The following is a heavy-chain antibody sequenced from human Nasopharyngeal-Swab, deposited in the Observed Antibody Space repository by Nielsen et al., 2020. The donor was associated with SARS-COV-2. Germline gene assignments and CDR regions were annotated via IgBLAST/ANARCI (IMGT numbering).Heavy chain of an antibody. CDR2: ISSSSSYI. V-gene: IGHV3-21*01. D-gene: IGHD3-22*01. CDR1: GFTFSSYS. CDR3: ARDVYYYDSSGYYDYYYYYGMDV. J-gene: IGHJ6*02. Sequence: GESLKISCAASGFTFSSYSMNWVRQAQGKGLEWVSSISSSSSYIYYADSVKGRFTISRDNAKNSLYLQMNSLRAEDTAVYYCARDVYYYDSSGYYDYYYYYGMDVWGQGTTVTVSS.